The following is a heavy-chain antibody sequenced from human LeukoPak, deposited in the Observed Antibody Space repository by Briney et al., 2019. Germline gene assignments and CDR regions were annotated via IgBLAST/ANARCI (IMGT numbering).Heavy chain of an antibody. J-gene: IGHJ4*02. D-gene: IGHD2-21*02. CDR3: SNSYCGGDCYSGGYFDY. CDR1: GFTVGDYG. Sequence: PGGSLRLSCTGSGFTVGDYGMSWVRQAPGKGLEWVGFIRSKAYGGTTEYAASVKGRFTISRDDSKSIAYLQMNSLKTEDTAVYYCSNSYCGGDCYSGGYFDYWGQGTLVTVSS. CDR2: IRSKAYGGTT. V-gene: IGHV3-49*04.